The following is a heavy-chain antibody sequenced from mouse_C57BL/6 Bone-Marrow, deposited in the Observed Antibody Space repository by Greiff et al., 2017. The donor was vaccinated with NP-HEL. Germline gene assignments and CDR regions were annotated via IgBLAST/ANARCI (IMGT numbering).Heavy chain of an antibody. CDR3: TTFMITTRYFDV. D-gene: IGHD2-4*01. V-gene: IGHV14-4*01. CDR2: IDPENGDT. Sequence: VQLQQSGAELVRPGASVKLSCTASGFNIKDDYMHWVKQRPEQGLEWIGWIDPENGDTEYASKFQGKATITADTSSNTAYLQLRSLTSEDTAVYYCTTFMITTRYFDVWGTGTTVTVSS. J-gene: IGHJ1*03. CDR1: GFNIKDDY.